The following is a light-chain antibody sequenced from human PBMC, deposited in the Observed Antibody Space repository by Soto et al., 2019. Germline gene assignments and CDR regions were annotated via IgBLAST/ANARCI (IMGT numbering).Light chain of an antibody. Sequence: QSVLTQPPSVSGSPGQRVTISCTGSSSNIGAGYNVHWYQQLPGTAPKLLIYVNTNRPSGVPDRFSGSKSGTSASLAITGLQAEDEVDYYCQYYDSSLSGVVFGGGTKLTVL. CDR2: VNT. CDR3: QYYDSSLSGVV. J-gene: IGLJ2*01. V-gene: IGLV1-40*01. CDR1: SSNIGAGYN.